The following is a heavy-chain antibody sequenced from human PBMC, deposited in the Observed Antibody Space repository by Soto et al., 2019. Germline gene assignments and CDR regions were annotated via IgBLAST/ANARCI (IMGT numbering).Heavy chain of an antibody. V-gene: IGHV1-18*04. CDR1: GYTFTSHG. Sequence: QDQLVQSGAEVKKPGASVKISCEASGYTFTSHGISWVRQAPGQGLEWLGWISTYNSRTHYAQKVQGRVTMTTDTSTSTAYLDLTSLTFDDTAVYYCARARYCASPSCYKHYYDGMDTWGQGTTVTVSS. J-gene: IGHJ6*02. D-gene: IGHD2-2*02. CDR2: ISTYNSRT. CDR3: ARARYCASPSCYKHYYDGMDT.